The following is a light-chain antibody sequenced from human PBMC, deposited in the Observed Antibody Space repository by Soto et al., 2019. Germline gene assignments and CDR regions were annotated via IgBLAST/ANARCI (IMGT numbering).Light chain of an antibody. Sequence: IQLTQSPASLSASVGDRVTFTCRASQDIAIYLAWYQQKPGEAPNLLIHTASTLHGGVPSRFSGSGSGTDFTLTITSLQAEDFATYYYQQTRAYPSTFGGGTKVEIK. V-gene: IGKV1-9*01. J-gene: IGKJ4*01. CDR2: TAS. CDR1: QDIAIY. CDR3: QQTRAYPST.